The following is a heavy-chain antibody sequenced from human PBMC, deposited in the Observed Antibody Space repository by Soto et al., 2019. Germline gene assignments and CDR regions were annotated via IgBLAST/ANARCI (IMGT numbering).Heavy chain of an antibody. J-gene: IGHJ4*02. D-gene: IGHD6-19*01. Sequence: EVQLVESGGGSVQPGGSLRLSCAASGFTFSTFSMNWVRQAPGRGLEWISYISGGGRPISYADSVKGRFTISSDNGKNSLYLQMDSLTDEDTAVYYCARDLGWAFDSWGQGTLVTVSS. CDR1: GFTFSTFS. CDR3: ARDLGWAFDS. CDR2: ISGGGRPI. V-gene: IGHV3-48*02.